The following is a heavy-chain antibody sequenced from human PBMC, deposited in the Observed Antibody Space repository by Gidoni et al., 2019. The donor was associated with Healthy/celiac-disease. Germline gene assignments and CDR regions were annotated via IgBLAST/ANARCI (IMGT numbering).Heavy chain of an antibody. CDR1: GFTFSSYW. CDR2: IKQDGSEK. D-gene: IGHD6-19*01. Sequence: EVQLVESGGGLVQPGGSLSLSCAASGFTFSSYWMSWVRQAPGKGLEWVANIKQDGSEKYYVDSVKGRFTISRDNAKNSLYLQMNSLRAEDTAVYYCARVQAVAGKTRPPLSPFDPWGQGTLVTVSS. J-gene: IGHJ5*02. V-gene: IGHV3-7*03. CDR3: ARVQAVAGKTRPPLSPFDP.